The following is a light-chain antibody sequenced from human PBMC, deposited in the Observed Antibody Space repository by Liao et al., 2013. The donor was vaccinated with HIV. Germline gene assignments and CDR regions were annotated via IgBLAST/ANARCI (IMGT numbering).Light chain of an antibody. V-gene: IGLV3-21*04. CDR1: NIGTKS. CDR2: YDG. Sequence: SYVLTQPPSVSVAPGEAARITCGGSNIGTKSVHWYQQKPGQAPLLVISYDGDRPSGIPERISGSNSGNTATLTISRVEAGDEADYYCQVWDSSSDHWVFGGGTKLTVL. J-gene: IGLJ3*02. CDR3: QVWDSSSDHWV.